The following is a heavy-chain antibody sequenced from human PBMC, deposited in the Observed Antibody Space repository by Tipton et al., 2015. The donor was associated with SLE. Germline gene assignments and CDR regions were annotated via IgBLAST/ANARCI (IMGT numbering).Heavy chain of an antibody. D-gene: IGHD5-18*01. CDR2: FHDGGRT. V-gene: IGHV4-38-2*02. CDR1: GFTFSNYA. J-gene: IGHJ4*02. CDR3: AREQTDAYTYGPIDY. Sequence: LRLSCTASGFTFSNYAMAWVRQTPGKGLEWIATFHDGGRTYSNPSLKSRVTISVDPSKNQFSLKLTSVTAADTSVYYCAREQTDAYTYGPIDYWGQGTLVTVSS.